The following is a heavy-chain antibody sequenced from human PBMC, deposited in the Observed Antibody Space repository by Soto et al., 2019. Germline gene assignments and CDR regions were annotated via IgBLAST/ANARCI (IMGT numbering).Heavy chain of an antibody. V-gene: IGHV1-58*02. Sequence: ASVKVSCKASGFTFTSSAMQWVRQARGQRLEWIGWIVVGSGNTNYAQKFQERVTITRDMSTSTAYMELSSLRSEDTAVYYCAADRHSGSTSPVRLWFDPWGQGTLVTVS. D-gene: IGHD2-2*01. CDR3: AADRHSGSTSPVRLWFDP. CDR1: GFTFTSSA. CDR2: IVVGSGNT. J-gene: IGHJ5*02.